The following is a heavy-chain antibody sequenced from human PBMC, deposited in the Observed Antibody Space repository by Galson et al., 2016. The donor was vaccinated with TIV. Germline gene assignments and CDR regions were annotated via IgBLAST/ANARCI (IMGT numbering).Heavy chain of an antibody. D-gene: IGHD3-22*01. CDR2: IDWDDDI. Sequence: PALVKPTQTLTLTCTFSGFALSGDSGMCVTWIRQPPGKALEWLGRIDWDDDIYYTYRTSLKTRLTISKDTSKNQVVLTLTNVDPVDTATYYCARISGYYDNSGYYIPGNFDSWGQGALVTVSS. V-gene: IGHV2-70*11. J-gene: IGHJ4*02. CDR1: GFALSGDSGMC. CDR3: ARISGYYDNSGYYIPGNFDS.